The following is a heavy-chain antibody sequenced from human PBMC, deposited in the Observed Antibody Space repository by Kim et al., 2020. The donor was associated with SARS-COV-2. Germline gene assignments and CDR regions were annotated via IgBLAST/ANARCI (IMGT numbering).Heavy chain of an antibody. D-gene: IGHD3-10*01. CDR2: ISPDNGRI. CDR3: ARHFDGLGEYFDD. Sequence: ASVKVSCTFSFIDYYVHWVRQAPGQGLEWMGRISPDNGRIDYAQKFQGRVTMTRDTSTSTVYMELSGLQSDDTAMYYWARHFDGLGEYFDDWGQGTLVTVSS. V-gene: IGHV1-2*06. CDR1: FIDYY. J-gene: IGHJ4*02.